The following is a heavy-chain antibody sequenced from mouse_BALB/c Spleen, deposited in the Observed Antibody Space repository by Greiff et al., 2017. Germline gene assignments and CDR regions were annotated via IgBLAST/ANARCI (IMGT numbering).Heavy chain of an antibody. Sequence: EVQGVESGGGLVKPGGSLKLSCAASGFTFSSYAMSWVRQTPEKRLEWVATISSGGSYTYYPDSVKGRFTISRDNAKNTLYLQMSSLRSEDTAMYYCARHEGSDGNPAWFAYWGQGTLVTVSA. V-gene: IGHV5-9-3*01. CDR2: ISSGGSYT. J-gene: IGHJ3*01. CDR3: ARHEGSDGNPAWFAY. CDR1: GFTFSSYA. D-gene: IGHD2-1*01.